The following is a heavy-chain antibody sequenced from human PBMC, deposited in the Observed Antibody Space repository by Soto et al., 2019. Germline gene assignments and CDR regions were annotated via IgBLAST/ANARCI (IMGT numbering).Heavy chain of an antibody. V-gene: IGHV3-23*01. D-gene: IGHD1-26*01. J-gene: IGHJ3*01. CDR2: FSGGRSSST. CDR3: ARDAIVGGSHVAFDV. CDR1: GFTFSSYA. Sequence: EVQLLESGGGLVQPGGSLRLSCAASGFTFSSYAMSWVRQAPGKGLEWVSAFSGGRSSSTYYADSVKGRFTISRDNSKNSLSLEMTSLRDEDTALYYCARDAIVGGSHVAFDVWGQGTMVTVSS.